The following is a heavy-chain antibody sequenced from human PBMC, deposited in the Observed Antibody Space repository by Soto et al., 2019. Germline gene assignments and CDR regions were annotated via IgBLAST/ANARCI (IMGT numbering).Heavy chain of an antibody. CDR1: GYTFTGYY. CDR2: INPNSGGT. CDR3: ASGGYSGRWGGEGVDY. J-gene: IGHJ4*02. V-gene: IGHV1-2*02. Sequence: QVQLVQSGAEVKKPGASVKVSCKASGYTFTGYYMHWVRQAPGQGLEWMGWINPNSGGTNYAQKFQGRVTMTRDTAISPAYVELSRLRSDDTGVCYCASGGYSGRWGGEGVDYWGQGTLVTVSS. D-gene: IGHD1-26*01.